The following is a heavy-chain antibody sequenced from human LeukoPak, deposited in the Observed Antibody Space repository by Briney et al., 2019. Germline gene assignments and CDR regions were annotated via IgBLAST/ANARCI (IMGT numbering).Heavy chain of an antibody. CDR1: GSRFTSYW. CDR3: ARLIVGATTRFDY. V-gene: IGHV5-51*01. Sequence: GASLKISSKGSGSRFTSYWIGWVRPMPGKGLEWMGIIYPGDSDTRYRPSFQGQVTISANKSITTAYLQWSSLKASDTAMYYCARLIVGATTRFDYWGQGTLVTVSS. CDR2: IYPGDSDT. J-gene: IGHJ4*02. D-gene: IGHD1-26*01.